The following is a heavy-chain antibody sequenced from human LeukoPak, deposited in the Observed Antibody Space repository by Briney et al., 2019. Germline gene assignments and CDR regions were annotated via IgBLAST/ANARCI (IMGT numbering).Heavy chain of an antibody. CDR2: LSGSGGST. D-gene: IGHD2-15*01. J-gene: IGHJ6*02. Sequence: GGSLRLSCAASGFTFSSYAMSWVREAPGKGLEWVSALSGSGGSTYYADSVKGRFTISRDNSKITLYLQMSSLRAEDTAVDYAANGGEYCSGGSCCHWGGMDYYYGMDVWGQGTTVTVSS. CDR3: ANGGEYCSGGSCCHWGGMDYYYGMDV. CDR1: GFTFSSYA. V-gene: IGHV3-23*01.